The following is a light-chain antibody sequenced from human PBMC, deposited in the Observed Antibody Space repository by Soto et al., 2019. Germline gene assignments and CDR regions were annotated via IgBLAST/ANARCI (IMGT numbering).Light chain of an antibody. V-gene: IGLV2-23*01. J-gene: IGLJ2*01. CDR2: EAS. CDR1: SNDVGTYNL. Sequence: QSALTQPASVSGSPGQSITISCTGISNDVGTYNLVSWYQHHPGKAPKLIIYEASKRPSGVPNRFSGSKSGNTASLTISGLHAEDEADYYCCSYGRSVVFGGGTKLPAL. CDR3: CSYGRSVV.